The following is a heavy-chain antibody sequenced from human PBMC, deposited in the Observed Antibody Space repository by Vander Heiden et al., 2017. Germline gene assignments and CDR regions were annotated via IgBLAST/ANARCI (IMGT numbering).Heavy chain of an antibody. V-gene: IGHV3-7*04. Sequence: EVQLVESGGGLVQPGGSLRLSCAASGFTFSSYRVGWVRQAPGKGLEWVANIKQDGSEKYYVDSVKGRFTISRDNAKNSLYLQMNSLRAEDTAVYYCARVYGDYEYYYYYYGMDVWGQGTTVTVSS. J-gene: IGHJ6*02. D-gene: IGHD4-17*01. CDR3: ARVYGDYEYYYYYYGMDV. CDR1: GFTFSSYR. CDR2: IKQDGSEK.